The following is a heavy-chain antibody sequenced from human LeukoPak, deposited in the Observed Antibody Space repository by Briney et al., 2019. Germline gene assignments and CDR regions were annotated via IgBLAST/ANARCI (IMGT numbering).Heavy chain of an antibody. CDR2: IYHSGST. CDR3: AREVTTMLRGDTNWFDP. D-gene: IGHD3-10*01. V-gene: IGHV4-4*02. J-gene: IGHJ5*02. Sequence: PSGTLSLTCAVSGGSISSSNWWSWVRQPPGKGLEWIGEIYHSGSTNYNPSLKSRVTISVDKSKNQFSLKLSSVTAADTAVYFCAREVTTMLRGDTNWFDPWGQGTLVTVSS. CDR1: GGSISSSNW.